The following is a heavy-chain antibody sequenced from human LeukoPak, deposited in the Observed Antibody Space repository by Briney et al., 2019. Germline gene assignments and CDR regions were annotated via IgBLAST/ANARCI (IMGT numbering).Heavy chain of an antibody. CDR1: GFTVSSSY. Sequence: GGSLRLSCAASGFTVSSSYMSWVRQAPGKGLEWVSVFYSGGKTYYTDSVKGRFTVSRDNSKNTLYLQMNSLRAEDTAVYYCTTEVSSWVDYWGQGTLVTVSS. D-gene: IGHD6-13*01. J-gene: IGHJ4*02. CDR3: TTEVSSWVDY. V-gene: IGHV3-53*01. CDR2: FYSGGKT.